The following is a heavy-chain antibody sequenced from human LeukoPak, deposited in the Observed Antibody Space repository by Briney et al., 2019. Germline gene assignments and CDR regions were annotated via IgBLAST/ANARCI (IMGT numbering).Heavy chain of an antibody. CDR2: ITHGGGNI. D-gene: IGHD4-11*01. J-gene: IGHJ4*02. V-gene: IGHV3-23*01. CDR3: AKDGSNYEGIDF. Sequence: VSGITHGGGNIYYADFVKGRFTLSRDNSKNTLNLQMNSLSPEDTAVYYCAKDGSNYEGIDFWGQGTLVTVSS.